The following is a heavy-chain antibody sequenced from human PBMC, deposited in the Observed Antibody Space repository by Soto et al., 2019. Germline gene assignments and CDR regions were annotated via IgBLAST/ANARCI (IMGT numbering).Heavy chain of an antibody. CDR3: ARDGDPIFGVDYDY. J-gene: IGHJ4*02. V-gene: IGHV1-46*01. CDR2: INPSGGGT. CDR1: GYTFSNYY. Sequence: QVQLVQSGAEVKKPGASVKVSCKASGYTFSNYYIHWMRQAPGQGLEWVGIINPSGGGTTYAQKFQGRVTMTRDTSTSTVYMELSILRSEDTAVYYCARDGDPIFGVDYDYWGQGTLVTVSS. D-gene: IGHD3-3*01.